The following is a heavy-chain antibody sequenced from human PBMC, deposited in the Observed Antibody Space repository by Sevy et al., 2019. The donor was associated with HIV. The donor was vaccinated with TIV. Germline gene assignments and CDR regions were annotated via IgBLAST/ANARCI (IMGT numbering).Heavy chain of an antibody. D-gene: IGHD2-21*02. CDR3: VRDRFYGGDSVTFAGDF. J-gene: IGHJ4*02. CDR1: GYTFNSFY. V-gene: IGHV1-2*02. CDR2: INPYSGGT. Sequence: ASVKVSCKASGYTFNSFYIHWVRQAPGQGLEWMGWINPYSGGTHYAQKFRGRVTLTRDTSISVAYMDLTSLRSNDTAVYYCVRDRFYGGDSVTFAGDFWGQGTLVTVSS.